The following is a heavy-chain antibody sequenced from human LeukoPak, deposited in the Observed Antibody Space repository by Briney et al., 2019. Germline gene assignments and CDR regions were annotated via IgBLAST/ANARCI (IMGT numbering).Heavy chain of an antibody. CDR2: ISSSSSYI. J-gene: IGHJ4*02. V-gene: IGHV3-21*01. D-gene: IGHD2-2*02. CDR3: ATDPRIPPED. Sequence: GESLRLSCAASGFTFSSYSMNWVRQAPGKGLEWVSSISSSSSYIYYADSVKGRFTISRDNAKNSLYLQVNSLRAEDTAVYYCATDPRIPPEDWGQGTLVTVSS. CDR1: GFTFSSYS.